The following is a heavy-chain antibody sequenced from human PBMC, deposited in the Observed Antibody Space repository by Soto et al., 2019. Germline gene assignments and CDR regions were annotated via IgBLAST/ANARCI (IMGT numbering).Heavy chain of an antibody. CDR3: ARLEWYSSSWAWFDP. V-gene: IGHV4-39*01. CDR1: GGSISSSSYY. CDR2: IYYSGST. D-gene: IGHD6-13*01. J-gene: IGHJ5*02. Sequence: QLQLQESGPGLVKPSETLSLTCTVSGGSISSSSYYWGWIRQPPGKGLEWIGGIYYSGSTYYNPSLKSRVTISVDTSKNQFSLKLSSVTAADTAVYYCARLEWYSSSWAWFDPWGQGTLVTVSS.